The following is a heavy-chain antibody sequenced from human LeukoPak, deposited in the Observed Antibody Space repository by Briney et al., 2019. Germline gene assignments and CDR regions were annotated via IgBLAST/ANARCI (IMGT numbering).Heavy chain of an antibody. D-gene: IGHD3-9*01. CDR2: INAGNGNT. V-gene: IGHV1-3*03. Sequence: GASVKVSCKASGYTFTSYAMHWVRQAPGQRLEWMGWINAGNGNTKYSQEFQGRVTMTEDTSTDTAYMELSSLRSEDTAVYYCATVTILRYFDWLFDPWGQGTLVTVSS. J-gene: IGHJ5*02. CDR1: GYTFTSYA. CDR3: ATVTILRYFDWLFDP.